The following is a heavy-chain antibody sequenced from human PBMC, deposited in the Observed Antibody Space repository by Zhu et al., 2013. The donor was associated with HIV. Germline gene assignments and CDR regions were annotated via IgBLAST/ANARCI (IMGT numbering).Heavy chain of an antibody. CDR1: DTFSPAT. Sequence: QVQMVQPGLRSRSLGPQXRSPASLLDTFSPATIYIGIRQVPRQGLEWLGRVHCNSGATVYAEKFRGRVTMTRDTSIRTAYMELISLTSDDTAIYYCAREMDHGDYRTSDYWGQGTLVTVSS. V-gene: IGHV1-2*06. J-gene: IGHJ4*02. D-gene: IGHD4-17*01. CDR2: VHCNSGAT. CDR3: AREMDHGDYRTSDY.